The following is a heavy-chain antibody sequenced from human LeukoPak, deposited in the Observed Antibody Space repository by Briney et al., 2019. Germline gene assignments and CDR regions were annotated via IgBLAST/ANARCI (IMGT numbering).Heavy chain of an antibody. D-gene: IGHD5-18*01. V-gene: IGHV3-21*01. Sequence: GGSLRLSCAASGFTFSSYSMNWVRQAPGKGLEWVSSISSSSSYIYYADSVKGRFTISRDNAKNSLYLQVNSLRAEDTAVYYCARENGKNTAAHLWGQGTLVTVSS. J-gene: IGHJ5*02. CDR3: ARENGKNTAAHL. CDR1: GFTFSSYS. CDR2: ISSSSSYI.